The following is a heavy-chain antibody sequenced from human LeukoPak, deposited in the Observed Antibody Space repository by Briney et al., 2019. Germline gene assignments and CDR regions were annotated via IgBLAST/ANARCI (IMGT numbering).Heavy chain of an antibody. CDR3: ARGLGYSSSPFDY. CDR1: GGSFSGYY. D-gene: IGHD6-13*01. V-gene: IGHV4-34*01. J-gene: IGHJ4*02. Sequence: SETLSLTCAVYGGSFSGYYWSWIRQHPGKGLEWIGYIYYSGSTYYNPSLKSRVTISVDTSKNQFSLKLSSVTAADTAVYYCARGLGYSSSPFDYWGQGTLVTVSS. CDR2: IYYSGST.